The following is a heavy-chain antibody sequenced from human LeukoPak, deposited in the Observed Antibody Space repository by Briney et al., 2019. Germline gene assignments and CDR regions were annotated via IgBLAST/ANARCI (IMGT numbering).Heavy chain of an antibody. CDR3: AKDPSYGLYT. D-gene: IGHD4-17*01. Sequence: GGSLRLSCAASEFTFSSYSMNWVRQAPGKGLEWVSAISGSGGSTYYADSVKGRFTISRDNSKNTLYLQMNSLRAEDTAVYYCAKDPSYGLYTWGQGTLVTVSS. CDR2: ISGSGGST. V-gene: IGHV3-23*01. CDR1: EFTFSSYS. J-gene: IGHJ5*02.